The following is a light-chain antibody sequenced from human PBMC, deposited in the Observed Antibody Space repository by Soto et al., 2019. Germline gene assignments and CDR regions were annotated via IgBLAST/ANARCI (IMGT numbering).Light chain of an antibody. Sequence: EIVMTQSPATLSVSPEERATLSCRASQSVSSNLAWYQQHPGQAPRLLIYGASTRATGISARFSGSGSGTEFTLTISSLQSEDFAVYYCQQYDNWPPVTFGQGTRVEIK. CDR3: QQYDNWPPVT. CDR1: QSVSSN. J-gene: IGKJ2*01. V-gene: IGKV3-15*01. CDR2: GAS.